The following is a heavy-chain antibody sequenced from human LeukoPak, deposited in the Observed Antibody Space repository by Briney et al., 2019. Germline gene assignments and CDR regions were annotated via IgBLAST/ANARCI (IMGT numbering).Heavy chain of an antibody. J-gene: IGHJ4*02. CDR2: ISGSGGTT. V-gene: IGHV3-23*01. CDR1: GFTLSSYA. D-gene: IGHD6-19*01. CDR3: AKGRSGWYEEADY. Sequence: SGGSLTLSCAASGFTLSSYAMSWLRQAPGKGLEWFSGISGSGGTTHYADSVKGRFTISRDNSKNTLYLQMNSLRAEDTAVYHCAKGRSGWYEEADYWGRGTLVTVSS.